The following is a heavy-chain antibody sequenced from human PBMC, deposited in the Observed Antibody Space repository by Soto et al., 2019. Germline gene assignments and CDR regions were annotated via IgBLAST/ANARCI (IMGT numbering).Heavy chain of an antibody. CDR2: IIPIFGTA. CDR1: GGTFSSYA. J-gene: IGHJ5*02. Sequence: QVPLVQSGAEVKKPGSSVKVSCKASGGTFSSYAISWVRQAPGQGLEWMGGIIPIFGTANYAQKFQGRVTITADESTSTAYMELSSLRSEDTAVYYCARDLAGYCSGGSCSKPTTITWGQGTLVTVSS. D-gene: IGHD2-15*01. V-gene: IGHV1-69*01. CDR3: ARDLAGYCSGGSCSKPTTIT.